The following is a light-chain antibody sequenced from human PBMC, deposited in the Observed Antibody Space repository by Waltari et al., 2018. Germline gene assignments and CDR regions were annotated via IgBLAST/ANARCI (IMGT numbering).Light chain of an antibody. J-gene: IGLJ1*01. CDR2: EVT. CDR3: ISYAGSNYYV. Sequence: QSALTQPPSASGSPGQSVTISCTGTSSDVGSYNYVSWYQQHPGEAPKLMIYEVTKRTSGVPDRFSGSKSGNTASLTVSGLQAEDEADYYCISYAGSNYYVFGTGTKVTVL. V-gene: IGLV2-8*01. CDR1: SSDVGSYNY.